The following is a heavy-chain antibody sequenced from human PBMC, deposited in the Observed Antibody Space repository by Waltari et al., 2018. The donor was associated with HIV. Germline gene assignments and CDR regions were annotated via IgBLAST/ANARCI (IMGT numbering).Heavy chain of an antibody. D-gene: IGHD1-26*01. CDR1: GFAVSSND. V-gene: IGHV3-66*01. CDR3: ATSPLGVWGNWFDP. Sequence: EVQLVESGGGLVQPGGSLRLSCAASGFAVSSNDMSWVRQAPGKGREWVSVIYSGGSTYYADSVKGRFTISRDNSKNTLYLQMNSLRAEDTAVYYCATSPLGVWGNWFDPWGQGTLVTVSS. J-gene: IGHJ5*02. CDR2: IYSGGST.